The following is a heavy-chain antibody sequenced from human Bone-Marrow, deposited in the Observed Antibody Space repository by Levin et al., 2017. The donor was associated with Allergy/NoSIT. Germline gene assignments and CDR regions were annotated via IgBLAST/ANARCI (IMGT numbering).Heavy chain of an antibody. V-gene: IGHV4-31*02. CDR3: ARARAAAGKAWFDS. Sequence: SQTFSLTCTVSGGSISGSGGGYYWSWIRQHPRKGLEWIGYIYSRGATYYNPSLQSRVTISVDTSENQFSLNLSSMTAADTAVYYCARARAAAGKAWFDSWGQGMLVTVSS. CDR2: IYSRGAT. CDR1: GGSISGSGGGYY. D-gene: IGHD6-13*01. J-gene: IGHJ5*01.